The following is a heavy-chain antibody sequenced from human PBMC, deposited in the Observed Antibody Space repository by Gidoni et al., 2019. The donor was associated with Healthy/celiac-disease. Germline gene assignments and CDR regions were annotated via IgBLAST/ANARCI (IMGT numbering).Heavy chain of an antibody. CDR1: GGSISSYY. D-gene: IGHD6-13*01. V-gene: IGHV4-59*08. J-gene: IGHJ4*02. Sequence: QVQLQESGPGLVKPSEPLSLTCTVAGGSISSYYWSWIRQPPGKGLEWIGYIYYSGSTNYNPSLKSRVTISVDTSKDQFSLKLSSVTAADTAVYYCARLHSFYSSSWEPQFDYWGQGTLVTVSS. CDR3: ARLHSFYSSSWEPQFDY. CDR2: IYYSGST.